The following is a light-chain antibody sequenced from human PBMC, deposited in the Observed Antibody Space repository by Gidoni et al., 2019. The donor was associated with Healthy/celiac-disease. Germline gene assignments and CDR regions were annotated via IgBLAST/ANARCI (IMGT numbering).Light chain of an antibody. CDR3: QQLNSYPWT. CDR2: AAS. J-gene: IGKJ1*01. V-gene: IGKV1-9*01. CDR1: QSISSY. Sequence: DIQLTQSPSFLSASVGDRVTITCRASQSISSYLAWYQQKPGKAPKLLIYAASTSQSGVPSRFSGSGSGTEFTLTISSLQPEDFATYYCQQLNSYPWTFGQGTKVEIK.